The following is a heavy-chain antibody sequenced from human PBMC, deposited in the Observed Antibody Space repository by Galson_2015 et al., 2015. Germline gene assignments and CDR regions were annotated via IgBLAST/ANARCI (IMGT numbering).Heavy chain of an antibody. CDR1: GFTFSSYA. Sequence: LRLSCAASGFTFSSYAMSWVRQAPGKGLERVAVISYDGGNKHYADSVKGRFTISRDNSKNALYLQMNSLRAEDTAVYYCARSHSSGWYHFDYWGPGTLVTVSS. CDR3: ARSHSSGWYHFDY. CDR2: ISYDGGNK. V-gene: IGHV3-30*01. J-gene: IGHJ4*02. D-gene: IGHD6-19*01.